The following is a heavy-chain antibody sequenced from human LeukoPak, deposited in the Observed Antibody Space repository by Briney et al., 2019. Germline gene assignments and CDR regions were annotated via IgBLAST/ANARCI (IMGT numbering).Heavy chain of an antibody. CDR1: GFTPSRNY. CDR3: ARGEYQLPQGN. Sequence: GGSLRLSCAAPGFTPSRNYMSWVRQAPGKGLGWVSVIYNGGNTYYADSVKGRFTISRDNSKNTLYLQMNSLRAEDTAVYYCARGEYQLPQGNWGQGTLVTVSS. D-gene: IGHD2-2*01. J-gene: IGHJ4*02. CDR2: IYNGGNT. V-gene: IGHV3-66*02.